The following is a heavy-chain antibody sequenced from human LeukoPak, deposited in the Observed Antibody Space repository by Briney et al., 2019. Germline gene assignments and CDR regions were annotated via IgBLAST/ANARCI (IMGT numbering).Heavy chain of an antibody. V-gene: IGHV3-7*01. CDR1: GFTFSRYW. J-gene: IGHJ6*03. Sequence: GGSLRLSCAVSGFTFSRYWMAWVRQAPGKGLEWVANINQDGSEIHYVDSVKGRFTISRDNAENSLYLQMNSLRAEDTAVYHCARDYSHYMGVWGKGTTVTVSS. CDR3: ARDYSHYMGV. CDR2: INQDGSEI.